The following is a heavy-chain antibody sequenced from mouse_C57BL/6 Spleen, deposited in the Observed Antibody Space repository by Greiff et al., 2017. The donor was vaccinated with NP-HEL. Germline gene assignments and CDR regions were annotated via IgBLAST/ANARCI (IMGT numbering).Heavy chain of an antibody. J-gene: IGHJ2*01. CDR1: GYTFTSYW. CDR2: IDPSDSDT. CDR3: ARGGSGRYFDY. D-gene: IGHD1-3*01. V-gene: IGHV1-69*02. Sequence: QVQLQQPGAELVKPGASVKVSCKASGYTFTSYWMQWVKQRPGQGLEWIGEIDPSDSDTTYNQKFKGKATLTVHKSSSTAYMELRSLTSEDSAVYYCARGGSGRYFDYWGQGTTRTVSS.